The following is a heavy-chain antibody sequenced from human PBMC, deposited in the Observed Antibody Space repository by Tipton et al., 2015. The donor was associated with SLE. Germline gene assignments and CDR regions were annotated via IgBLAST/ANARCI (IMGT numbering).Heavy chain of an antibody. V-gene: IGHV4-59*01. CDR1: GGSISSYY. CDR3: ARALGYNYSYDYFDY. CDR2: IYYSGST. Sequence: LRLSCTVSGGSISSYYWSWIRQPPGKRLEWIGCIYYSGSTNYNPSLKSRVTMSVDTSKNQFSLNLRSVTAADTAVYYCARALGYNYSYDYFDYWGQGTLVTVSS. J-gene: IGHJ4*02. D-gene: IGHD5-18*01.